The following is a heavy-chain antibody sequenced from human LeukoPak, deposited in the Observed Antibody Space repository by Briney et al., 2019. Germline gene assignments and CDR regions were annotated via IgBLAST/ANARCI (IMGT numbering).Heavy chain of an antibody. CDR1: GFTFSNYG. J-gene: IGHJ4*02. CDR3: ASGYSYGYFGY. V-gene: IGHV3-48*01. Sequence: GGSLRLSCAASGFTFSNYGMNWVRQAPGKGLECVSYISSGSSTIYYADSVKGRFTISRDNAENLLFLQMNGLRAEDTAVYYCASGYSYGYFGYWGQGTLVTVSS. D-gene: IGHD5-18*01. CDR2: ISSGSSTI.